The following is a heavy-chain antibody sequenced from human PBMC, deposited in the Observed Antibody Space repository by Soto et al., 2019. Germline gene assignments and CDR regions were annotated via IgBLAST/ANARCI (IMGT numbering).Heavy chain of an antibody. V-gene: IGHV4-30-4*01. J-gene: IGHJ4*02. Sequence: NPSETLSLTCTVSGDSISNGDYYWSWIRQPPGRGLEWIGYIDSSGSTYYNPSLKSRLTMSVDMSKNQFSLRLTSVTAADTAVYYCASRYLYWGQGLLVTVS. CDR2: IDSSGST. CDR1: GDSISNGDYY. CDR3: ASRYLY. D-gene: IGHD3-16*02.